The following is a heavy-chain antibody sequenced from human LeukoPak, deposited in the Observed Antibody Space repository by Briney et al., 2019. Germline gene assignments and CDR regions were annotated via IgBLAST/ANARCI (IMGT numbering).Heavy chain of an antibody. CDR3: ARGSGPGVTTIDS. J-gene: IGHJ4*02. Sequence: GGSLRLSCAASGFTFINYDRHWVRQAPGKGLEWVSAFHTDGGTYYLDSVKGRFTISREDAKNSLYLQMNTLRAGDTAVYYCARGSGPGVTTIDSWGQGTLVIVSS. D-gene: IGHD4-17*01. V-gene: IGHV3-13*01. CDR2: FHTDGGT. CDR1: GFTFINYD.